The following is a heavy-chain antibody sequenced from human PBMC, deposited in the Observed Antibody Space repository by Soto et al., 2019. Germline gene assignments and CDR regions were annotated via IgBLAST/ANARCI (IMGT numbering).Heavy chain of an antibody. CDR2: ISYDGSNK. J-gene: IGHJ3*02. D-gene: IGHD2-2*02. CDR1: GFTSSSYA. Sequence: QVQLVESGGGVVQPGRSLRLSCAASGFTSSSYAMHWVRQAPGKGLEWVAVISYDGSNKYYADSVKGRFTISRDNSKNTLYLQMNSLRAEDTAVYYCARAHTPGNAFDIWGQGTMVTVSS. V-gene: IGHV3-30-3*01. CDR3: ARAHTPGNAFDI.